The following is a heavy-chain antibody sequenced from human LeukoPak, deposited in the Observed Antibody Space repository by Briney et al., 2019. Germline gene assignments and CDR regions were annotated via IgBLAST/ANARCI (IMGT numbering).Heavy chain of an antibody. Sequence: AGGSLRLSCAASGFTFSNYAMNWVRQAPGRGLEWVSVISGSDGSTYYADSVKGRFTISRDNSKNTLDLQMSSLRAEDTAVYYCAKGSTSSRPYYFDYWGQGALVTVSS. CDR1: GFTFSNYA. V-gene: IGHV3-23*01. CDR3: AKGSTSSRPYYFDY. D-gene: IGHD2-2*01. J-gene: IGHJ4*02. CDR2: ISGSDGST.